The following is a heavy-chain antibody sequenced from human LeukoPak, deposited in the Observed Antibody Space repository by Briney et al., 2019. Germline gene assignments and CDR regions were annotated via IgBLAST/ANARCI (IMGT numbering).Heavy chain of an antibody. CDR2: MMPDGSEK. J-gene: IGHJ4*02. D-gene: IGHD3-16*01. V-gene: IGHV3-7*01. CDR1: GFSFSSYW. CDR3: AMGAWLDY. Sequence: GGSLRLSCAASGFSFSSYWMSWVRQAPGKGLEWVANMMPDGSEKYYVDSVKGRFTISRDNAKNSLYLQMNTLRAEDTAVHYCAMGAWLDYWGQGTLVIVSS.